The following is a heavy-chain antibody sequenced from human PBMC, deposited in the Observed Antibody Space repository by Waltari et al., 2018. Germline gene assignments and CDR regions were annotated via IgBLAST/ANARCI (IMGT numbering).Heavy chain of an antibody. D-gene: IGHD3-10*01. CDR3: AREGDGDKGSAFDI. Sequence: QVQLQESGPGLRKPSETLSLTCPVSDLSIGGHSWGWLRQPPGQGLEWVAYVPHSGNTNYNPSLKSRVSMSIDTSNNQFSRSLTSLTTADTAVYYCAREGDGDKGSAFDIWGHGTMVTVSS. V-gene: IGHV4-59*11. CDR1: DLSIGGHS. CDR2: VPHSGNT. J-gene: IGHJ3*02.